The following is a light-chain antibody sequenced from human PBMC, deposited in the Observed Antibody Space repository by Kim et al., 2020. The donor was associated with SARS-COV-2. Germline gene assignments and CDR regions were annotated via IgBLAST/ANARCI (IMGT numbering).Light chain of an antibody. V-gene: IGLV3-1*01. CDR1: KLGDKY. Sequence: VSPGKTARITCSGDKLGDKYACWYQQKPGQSPVLVIYQDSKRPSGIPERFSGSNSGNTATLTISGTQAMDEADYYCQAWDSSTAVFGGGTQLTVL. J-gene: IGLJ3*02. CDR3: QAWDSSTAV. CDR2: QDS.